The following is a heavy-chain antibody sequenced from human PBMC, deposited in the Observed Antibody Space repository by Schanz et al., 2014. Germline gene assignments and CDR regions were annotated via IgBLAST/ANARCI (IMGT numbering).Heavy chain of an antibody. CDR1: GFTFSGYG. CDR2: ISNSGTTI. CDR3: AKYGGGYSYGFVEY. Sequence: EVQLLESGGGFVQPGGSLRLSCVTSGFTFSGYGMHWARQAPGKGLEWVSYISNSGTTIYYADSVKGRFTISRDNAKNSLYLQMNSLRVEDTAVYYCAKYGGGYSYGFVEYWGQGILVTVSS. J-gene: IGHJ4*02. D-gene: IGHD5-18*01. V-gene: IGHV3-48*04.